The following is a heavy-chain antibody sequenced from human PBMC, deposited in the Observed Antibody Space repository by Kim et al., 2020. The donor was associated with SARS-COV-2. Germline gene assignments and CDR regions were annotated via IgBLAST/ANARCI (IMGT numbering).Heavy chain of an antibody. J-gene: IGHJ4*02. V-gene: IGHV4-39*01. CDR1: GGSISSSSYY. D-gene: IGHD3-22*01. Sequence: SETLSLTCTVSGGSISSSSYYWGWIRQPPGKGLEWIGSIYYSGSTYYNPSLKSRVTISVDTSKNQFSLKLSSVTAADTAVYYCARTGSTMIVVVITKETHIDYWGQGTLVTVSS. CDR2: IYYSGST. CDR3: ARTGSTMIVVVITKETHIDY.